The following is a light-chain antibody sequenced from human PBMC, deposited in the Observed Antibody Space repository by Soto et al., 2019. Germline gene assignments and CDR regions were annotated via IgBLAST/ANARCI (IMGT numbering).Light chain of an antibody. CDR1: KSVSSN. V-gene: IGKV3-15*01. Sequence: EIVMPQSPATLSVSPGERATLSCRASKSVSSNLAWYQQRPGQAPRLLIYGASTRATSIPARFSGSGSGTEFTLTISSLQSEDFAVYYCQQYNNWPPLTFGGGTKVEIK. CDR3: QQYNNWPPLT. J-gene: IGKJ4*01. CDR2: GAS.